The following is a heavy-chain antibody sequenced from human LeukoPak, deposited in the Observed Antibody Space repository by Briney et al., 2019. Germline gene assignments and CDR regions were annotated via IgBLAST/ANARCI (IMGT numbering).Heavy chain of an antibody. CDR3: ARQGFDSCFDY. D-gene: IGHD2-21*01. V-gene: IGHV3-66*04. Sequence: GGSLRLSCAASGFSFSKYYMSWVRQAPGKGLEWISGLFSGGDTYYTDSVQCRFGVSRDRSIEQLFLQMNSLRVDDTGVDYCARQGFDSCFDYWGHGTTVTVSS. CDR1: GFSFSKYY. CDR2: LFSGGDT. J-gene: IGHJ4*01.